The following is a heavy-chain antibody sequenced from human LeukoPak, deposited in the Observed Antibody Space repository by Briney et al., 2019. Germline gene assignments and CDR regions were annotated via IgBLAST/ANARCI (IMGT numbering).Heavy chain of an antibody. CDR1: GYTFIRYH. D-gene: IGHD4-17*01. CDR2: INPSGGST. Sequence: ASVTVSCKASGYTFIRYHMHWVRQAPGQGLEWMGVINPSGGSTSYAQKFQGRVTVTRDTSTNTVYLDLSSLRFEDTAVYYCARDLGGGGTVTIDYWGQGTLVTVSS. V-gene: IGHV1-46*01. J-gene: IGHJ4*02. CDR3: ARDLGGGGTVTIDY.